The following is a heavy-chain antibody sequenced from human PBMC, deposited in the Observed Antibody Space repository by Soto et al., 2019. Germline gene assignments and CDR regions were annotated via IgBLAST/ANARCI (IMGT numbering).Heavy chain of an antibody. Sequence: QVQLVESGGGVVQPGRSLRLSCAASGFTFSSYAMHWVRQAPGKGLEWVAVISYDGSNKYYADSVKGRFTISRDNSKNTLYLQMNSLRAEDTAVYYCARDKSPYDYWGQGTLVNVSS. CDR2: ISYDGSNK. CDR1: GFTFSSYA. J-gene: IGHJ4*02. V-gene: IGHV3-30-3*01. CDR3: ARDKSPYDY.